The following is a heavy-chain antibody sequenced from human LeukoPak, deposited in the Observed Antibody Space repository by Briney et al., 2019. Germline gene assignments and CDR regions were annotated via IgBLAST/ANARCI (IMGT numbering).Heavy chain of an antibody. D-gene: IGHD5-12*01. CDR1: GYTFTRYD. Sequence: ASMKVSCKASGYTFTRYDINWVRQATGQGLEWMGWMNPKSGNTGHAQKFQGRVTITRDTSISTVYMELSSLRSEDTAVYYCARVRSPPSWINGDYWGQGTLVTVSS. CDR2: MNPKSGNT. CDR3: ARVRSPPSWINGDY. V-gene: IGHV1-8*03. J-gene: IGHJ4*02.